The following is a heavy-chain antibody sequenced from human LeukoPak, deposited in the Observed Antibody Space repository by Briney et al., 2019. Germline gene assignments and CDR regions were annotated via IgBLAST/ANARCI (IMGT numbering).Heavy chain of an antibody. CDR3: ARGGTSGSRIY. Sequence: GGSLRLSCAASGFTFSNYWMHWVRQDPLKGLVWVSRINSDGGSRGYAVSGKGRFTISRVNTKNTLDVEMAGLRAEGTALYYYARGGTSGSRIYWGQGTLVTVSS. V-gene: IGHV3-74*01. D-gene: IGHD1-26*01. CDR1: GFTFSNYW. J-gene: IGHJ4*02. CDR2: INSDGGSR.